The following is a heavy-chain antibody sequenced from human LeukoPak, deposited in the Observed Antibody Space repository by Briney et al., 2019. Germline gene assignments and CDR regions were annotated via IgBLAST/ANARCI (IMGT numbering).Heavy chain of an antibody. CDR3: AKGVVVAPDVTPFDY. CDR1: GLTFNNYA. V-gene: IGHV3-23*01. J-gene: IGHJ4*02. CDR2: ISGRGASK. Sequence: GGSLRLSCAVSGLTFNNYAMRWVRQAPGKGLEWVSGISGRGASKYYADSVKGRFTISRDNSKNTLYLQMNSLRAEDTAVYYCAKGVVVAPDVTPFDYWGQGTLVTVSS. D-gene: IGHD2-2*01.